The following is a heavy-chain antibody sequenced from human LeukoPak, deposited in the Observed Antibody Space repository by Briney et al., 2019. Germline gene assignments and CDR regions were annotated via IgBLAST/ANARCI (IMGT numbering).Heavy chain of an antibody. V-gene: IGHV1-69*13. Sequence: ASVKVSCKASGGTFSSYAISWVRQAPGQGLEWMGGIIPIFGTANYAQKFQGRVTITADESTSTAYMELSSLRSEDTAVYYCARDATQSVYYYYYMDVWGKGTTVTVSS. D-gene: IGHD5-24*01. J-gene: IGHJ6*03. CDR2: IIPIFGTA. CDR3: ARDATQSVYYYYYMDV. CDR1: GGTFSSYA.